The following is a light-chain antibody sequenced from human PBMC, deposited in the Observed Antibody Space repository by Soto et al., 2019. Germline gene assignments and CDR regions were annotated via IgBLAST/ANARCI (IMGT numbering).Light chain of an antibody. CDR1: QSVSSSY. CDR2: DAS. J-gene: IGKJ2*01. V-gene: IGKV3-20*01. Sequence: EIVLTQSPGTLSLSPGERATLSCRASQSVSSSYLAWYQQKPGQAPRLLISDASGRATGIPDRFSGSGSGTDFTLTISRLEPEDFAVYYCQQYGSSPMYTFGQGTKLEIK. CDR3: QQYGSSPMYT.